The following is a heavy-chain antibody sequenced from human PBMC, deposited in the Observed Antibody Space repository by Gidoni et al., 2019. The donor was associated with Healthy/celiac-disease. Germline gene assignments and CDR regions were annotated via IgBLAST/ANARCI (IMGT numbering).Heavy chain of an antibody. D-gene: IGHD2-21*02. CDR1: GYTFPRYY. CDR2: FNTSGGST. V-gene: IGHV1-46*04. J-gene: IGHJ6*02. CDR3: ARDCGGDCIYYGMDV. Sequence: QVQLLQSGAEFTKPGASVKVSCNASGYTFPRYYMLWVRQAHRQGLEWMGIFNTSGGSTRYAKKLQGRVTMTRDTSTSTVYMELSSLRSEDTAVYYCARDCGGDCIYYGMDVWGQGTTVTVSS.